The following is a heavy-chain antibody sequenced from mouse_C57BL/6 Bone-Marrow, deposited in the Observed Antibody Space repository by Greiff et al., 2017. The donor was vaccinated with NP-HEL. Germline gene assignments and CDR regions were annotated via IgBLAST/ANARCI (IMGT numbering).Heavy chain of an antibody. D-gene: IGHD1-1*01. CDR3: ARLIYYYGSSYYWYFDV. CDR1: GYTFTDYY. Sequence: QVQLQQSGPELVKPGASVKISCKASGYTFTDYYINWVKQRPGQGLEWIGWIFPGSGSTYYNEKFKGKATLTVDKSSSTAYMLLSSLTSEDSAVYFCARLIYYYGSSYYWYFDVWGTGTTVTVSS. CDR2: IFPGSGST. V-gene: IGHV1-75*01. J-gene: IGHJ1*03.